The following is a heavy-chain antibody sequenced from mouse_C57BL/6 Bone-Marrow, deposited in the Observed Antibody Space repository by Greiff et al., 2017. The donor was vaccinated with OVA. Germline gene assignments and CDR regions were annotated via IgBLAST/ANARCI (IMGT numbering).Heavy chain of an antibody. CDR3: ASGYYSNYYAMDY. Sequence: VQLQQSVAELVRPGASVKLSCTASGFNIKNTYMHWVKQRPKQGLEWIGRIDPANGNTKYAPKFQGKATITADTSSNTAYLQLSSLTSEDTAIYYCASGYYSNYYAMDYWGQGTSVTVSS. CDR2: IDPANGNT. D-gene: IGHD2-5*01. J-gene: IGHJ4*01. CDR1: GFNIKNTY. V-gene: IGHV14-3*01.